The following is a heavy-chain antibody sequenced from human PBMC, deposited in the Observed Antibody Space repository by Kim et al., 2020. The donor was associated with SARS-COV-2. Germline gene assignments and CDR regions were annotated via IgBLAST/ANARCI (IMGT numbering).Heavy chain of an antibody. CDR2: ISYDGSNK. J-gene: IGHJ3*02. CDR3: ARSWLIVGATGAYDAFDI. Sequence: GGSLRLSCAAHGFTFSSYGMHWVRQAPGKGLEWVAVISYDGSNKYYADSVKGRFTISRDNSKNTLYLQMNSLRAEDTAVYYCARSWLIVGATGAYDAFDIWGQGTMVTVSS. V-gene: IGHV3-33*05. D-gene: IGHD1-26*01. CDR1: GFTFSSYG.